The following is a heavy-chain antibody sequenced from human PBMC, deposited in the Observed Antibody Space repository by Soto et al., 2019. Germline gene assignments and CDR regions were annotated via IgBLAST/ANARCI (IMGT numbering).Heavy chain of an antibody. CDR1: GGSFSGYY. D-gene: IGHD6-13*01. CDR2: INHSGST. V-gene: IGHV4-34*01. Sequence: QVQLQQWGAGLLKPSETLSLTCAVYGGSFSGYYWSWIRQPPGKGLEWIGEINHSGSTNHNPSLKSAVTISVDSSKTRFGLRLSSVAAPDTAVYYCARGCSSIAAAGPYYFEYWGQGTLVPVSS. J-gene: IGHJ4*02. CDR3: ARGCSSIAAAGPYYFEY.